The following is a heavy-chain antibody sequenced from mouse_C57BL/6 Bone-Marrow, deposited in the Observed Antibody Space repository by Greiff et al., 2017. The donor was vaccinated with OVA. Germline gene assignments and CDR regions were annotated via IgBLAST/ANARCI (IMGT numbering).Heavy chain of an antibody. CDR1: GYTFTEYT. CDR2: FYPGSGSI. V-gene: IGHV1-62-2*01. D-gene: IGHD2-3*01. J-gene: IGHJ2*01. Sequence: VQLQQSGAELVKPGASVTLSCKASGYTFTEYTIHWVKQRSGQGLEWFGWFYPGSGSIKYNEKFKNKATLTADKSSSTVYLELSSLTSEDSAVSFCAGQEGGGYAGYYVGVDYWGQGTTLTVSS. CDR3: AGQEGGGYAGYYVGVDY.